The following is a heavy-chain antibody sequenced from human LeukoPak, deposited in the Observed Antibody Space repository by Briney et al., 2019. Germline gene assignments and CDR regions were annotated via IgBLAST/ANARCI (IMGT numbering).Heavy chain of an antibody. CDR2: IYYSGST. J-gene: IGHJ4*02. V-gene: IGHV4-39*01. D-gene: IGHD3-10*01. Sequence: SETLSLTRAVSGGSISSNSYYWGWIRQPPGKGLEWIGSIYYSGSTYYNPSLKSRVTISVDTSKNQFSLKLSSVTAADTAVYYCARTRYYYNSRSYGAPYYFDYWGQGTLVTVSS. CDR3: ARTRYYYNSRSYGAPYYFDY. CDR1: GGSISSNSYY.